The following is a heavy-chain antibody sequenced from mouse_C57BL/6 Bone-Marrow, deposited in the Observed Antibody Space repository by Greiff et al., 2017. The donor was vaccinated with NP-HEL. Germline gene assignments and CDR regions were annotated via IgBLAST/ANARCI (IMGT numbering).Heavy chain of an antibody. D-gene: IGHD1-1*01. CDR3: ARDYYGSSYVFDV. CDR2: IRNKANGYTT. Sequence: EVMLVESGGGLVQPGGSLSLSCAASGFTFTDYYMSWVRQPPGKALEWLGFIRNKANGYTTEYSASVKGRFTISRDNSQSILYLQMNALRAEDSATYYCARDYYGSSYVFDVWGTGTTVTVSS. V-gene: IGHV7-3*01. CDR1: GFTFTDYY. J-gene: IGHJ1*03.